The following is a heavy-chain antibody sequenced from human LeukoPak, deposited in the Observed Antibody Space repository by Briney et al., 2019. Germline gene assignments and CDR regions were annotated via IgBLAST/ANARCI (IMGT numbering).Heavy chain of an antibody. V-gene: IGHV3-30*03. CDR1: GFTVSSHG. CDR2: MSFDGSVK. J-gene: IGHJ6*02. CDR3: ARGGHETRGYAGMDV. Sequence: PGRSLRLSCAASGFTVSSHGMHWVRQAPGKGLEWVAVMSFDGSVKKYADSVMGRFSTSRDNSQNTLYLQMNSLRGDDTAVYYCARGGHETRGYAGMDVWGQGTTVTVSS. D-gene: IGHD2-2*01.